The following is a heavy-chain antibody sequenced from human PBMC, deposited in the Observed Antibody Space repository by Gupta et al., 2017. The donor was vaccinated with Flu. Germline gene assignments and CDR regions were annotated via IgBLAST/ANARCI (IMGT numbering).Heavy chain of an antibody. J-gene: IGHJ4*02. V-gene: IGHV3-23*01. CDR3: ARGYCSSTSCYPYYFDY. CDR2: ISGSGGST. Sequence: GKGLEWVSTISGSGGSTYYADSVNGRFTISRDNSKNTLYLQMNSLRAEDTAVYYCARGYCSSTSCYPYYFDYWGQGTLVTVSS. D-gene: IGHD2-2*01.